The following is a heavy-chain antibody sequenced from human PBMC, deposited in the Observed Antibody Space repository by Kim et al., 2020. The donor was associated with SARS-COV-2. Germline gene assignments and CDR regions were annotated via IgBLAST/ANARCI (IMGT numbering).Heavy chain of an antibody. CDR1: GFTFSSYA. D-gene: IGHD3-16*02. J-gene: IGHJ6*01. V-gene: IGHV3-23*01. CDR3: AKDWGFGELSLQYYYGMDV. Sequence: GGSLRLSCAASGFTFSSYAMSWVRQVPGKGLEWVSAISGSGGSTYYADSAKGRFTISRDNSKNTLYLQMNSLRAEDTAVYYRAKDWGFGELSLQYYYGMDVWGQGTTDKVSS. CDR2: ISGSGGST.